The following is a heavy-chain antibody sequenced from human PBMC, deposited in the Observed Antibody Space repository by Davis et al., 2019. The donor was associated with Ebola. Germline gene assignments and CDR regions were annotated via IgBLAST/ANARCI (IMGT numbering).Heavy chain of an antibody. CDR1: GGSISSYY. V-gene: IGHV4-59*12. Sequence: MPSETLSLTCTVSGGSISSYYWSWIRQPPGKGLEWIGYIYYSGSTNYNPSLKSRVTISVDKSKNQFSLKLSSVTAADTAVYYCARGGSSSWYYPNYWGQGTLATVSS. D-gene: IGHD6-13*01. CDR3: ARGGSSSWYYPNY. CDR2: IYYSGST. J-gene: IGHJ4*02.